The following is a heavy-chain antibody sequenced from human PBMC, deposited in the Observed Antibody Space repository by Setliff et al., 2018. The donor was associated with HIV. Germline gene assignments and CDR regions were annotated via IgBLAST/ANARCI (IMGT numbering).Heavy chain of an antibody. J-gene: IGHJ5*02. V-gene: IGHV4-39*01. CDR1: GGSISSTSYY. CDR2: IYFTGST. Sequence: SETLSLTCTVSGGSISSTSYYWGWIRQPPGKDLEWIGSIYFTGSTNYNPSLKSRVTISIDTSKNQFSLKLSSVTAADTAVYYCARQRGGRVTIFGVSGGWFDPWGQGTLVTVSS. D-gene: IGHD3-3*01. CDR3: ARQRGGRVTIFGVSGGWFDP.